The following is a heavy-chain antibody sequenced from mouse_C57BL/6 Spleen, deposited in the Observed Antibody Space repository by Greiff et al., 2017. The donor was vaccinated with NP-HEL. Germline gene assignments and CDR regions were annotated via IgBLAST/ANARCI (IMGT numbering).Heavy chain of an antibody. J-gene: IGHJ4*01. V-gene: IGHV1-64*01. CDR3: ARWGSISYAMDY. Sequence: QVQLQQPGAELVKPGASVKLSCKASGYTFTSYWMHWVKQRPGQGLEWIGMIHPNSGSTNYNEKFKSKATLTVDKSSSTAYMQLSSLTSEDSAVYYCARWGSISYAMDYWGQGTSVTVSS. CDR1: GYTFTSYW. CDR2: IHPNSGST.